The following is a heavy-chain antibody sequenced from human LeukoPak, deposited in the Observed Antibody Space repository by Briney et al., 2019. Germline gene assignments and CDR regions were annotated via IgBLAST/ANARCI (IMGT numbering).Heavy chain of an antibody. CDR3: ARWSTLQHRWYYFDY. CDR1: GGSVSSGGYY. D-gene: IGHD5-24*01. J-gene: IGHJ4*02. Sequence: SQTLSLTCTVSGGSVSSGGYYWSWIRQHPGKGLEWIGYIYYSGSTYYNPSLKSRVTISVETSKNQFSLKLSSVTAADTAVYYCARWSTLQHRWYYFDYWGQGTLVTVSS. V-gene: IGHV4-31*03. CDR2: IYYSGST.